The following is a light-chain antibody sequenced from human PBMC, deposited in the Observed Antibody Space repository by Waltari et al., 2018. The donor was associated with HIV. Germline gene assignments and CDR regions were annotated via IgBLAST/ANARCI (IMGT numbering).Light chain of an antibody. CDR1: QSVLYSSNNKNY. CDR3: QQYYTTPPA. V-gene: IGKV4-1*01. Sequence: DIVMTQSPDSLAVSLGERATINSKSTQSVLYSSNNKNYLAWYQQKSGQPPKLLIYWASTRESGVPDRFSGSGSGTDFTLTISSLQAEDVAVYYCQQYYTTPPAFGQGTKLEIK. J-gene: IGKJ2*01. CDR2: WAS.